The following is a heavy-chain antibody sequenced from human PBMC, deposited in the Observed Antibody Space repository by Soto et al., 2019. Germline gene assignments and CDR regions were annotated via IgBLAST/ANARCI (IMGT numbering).Heavy chain of an antibody. CDR2: IKQDGSEK. V-gene: IGHV3-7*01. J-gene: IGHJ6*03. CDR1: GFTFSSYW. CDR3: ARDIGYDFWSGYYNYYYYYYMDV. Sequence: GGSLRLSCAASGFTFSSYWMSWVRQAPGKGLEWVANIKQDGSEKYYVDSVKGRFTISRDNAKNSLYLQMNSLRAEDTAVYYCARDIGYDFWSGYYNYYYYYYMDVWGKGTTVTVSS. D-gene: IGHD3-3*01.